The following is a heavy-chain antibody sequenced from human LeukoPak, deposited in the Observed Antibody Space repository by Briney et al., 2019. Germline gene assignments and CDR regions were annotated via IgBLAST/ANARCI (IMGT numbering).Heavy chain of an antibody. V-gene: IGHV1-18*01. D-gene: IGHD6-13*01. CDR3: ARDPFIAAAGTMFDP. CDR1: GYTFTSYG. CDR2: ISAYNGNT. J-gene: IGHJ5*02. Sequence: ASVKVSCKASGYTFTSYGISRVRQAPGQGLEWMGWISAYNGNTNYAQKLQGRVTMTTDTSTSTAYMELRSLRSDDTAVYYCARDPFIAAAGTMFDPWGQGTLVTVSS.